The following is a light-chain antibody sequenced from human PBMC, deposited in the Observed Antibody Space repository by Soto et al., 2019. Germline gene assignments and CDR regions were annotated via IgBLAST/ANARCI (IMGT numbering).Light chain of an antibody. J-gene: IGLJ3*02. CDR2: DNN. CDR1: SSNNGNNY. V-gene: IGLV1-51*01. CDR3: GTWDNSLSAGGV. Sequence: QSVLTQPPSVSAAPGQKVTISCSGSSSNNGNNYVSWYQQLPGTAPKLLIYDNNKRPSGIPDRFSGSKSGTSATLGITGLQTGDEADYYCGTWDNSLSAGGVFGGGTKLTVL.